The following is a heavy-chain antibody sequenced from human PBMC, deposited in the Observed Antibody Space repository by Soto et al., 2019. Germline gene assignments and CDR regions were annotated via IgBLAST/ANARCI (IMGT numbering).Heavy chain of an antibody. D-gene: IGHD3-10*01. CDR1: GYTFTSYG. Sequence: ASVKVSCKASGYTFTSYGISWVRQAPGQGLEWMGWISAYNGNTNYAQKLQGRVTMTTDTSTSTAYMELRSLRSDDTAVYYCARDRFQWFGGNYYYGMDVWGQGTTVTVSS. J-gene: IGHJ6*02. CDR2: ISAYNGNT. V-gene: IGHV1-18*01. CDR3: ARDRFQWFGGNYYYGMDV.